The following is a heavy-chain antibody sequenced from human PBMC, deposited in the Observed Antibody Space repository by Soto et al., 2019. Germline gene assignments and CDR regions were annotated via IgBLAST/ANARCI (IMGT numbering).Heavy chain of an antibody. CDR1: GFTFSSYG. D-gene: IGHD2-21*02. J-gene: IGHJ3*02. CDR3: ARDGGNSDAFDI. Sequence: QVQLVESGGGVVQPGRSLRLSCAASGFTFSSYGMHWVRQAPGKGLEWVAVIWYDGSNKYYADSVKGRFTISRDNSKNTLYLQMNSRRAEDTAVYYCARDGGNSDAFDIWGQGTMVTVST. CDR2: IWYDGSNK. V-gene: IGHV3-33*01.